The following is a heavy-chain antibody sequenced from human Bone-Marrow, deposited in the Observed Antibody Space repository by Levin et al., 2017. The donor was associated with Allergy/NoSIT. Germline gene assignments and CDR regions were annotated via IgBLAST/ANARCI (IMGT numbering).Heavy chain of an antibody. CDR1: GFTFSSYS. J-gene: IGHJ4*02. CDR2: ISSSSSYI. V-gene: IGHV3-21*01. D-gene: IGHD6-13*01. Sequence: GGSLRLSCAASGFTFSSYSMNWVRQAPGKGLEWVSSISSSSSYIYYADSVKGRFTISRDNAKNSLYLQMNSLRAEDTAVYYCASLSGKSYSSSWYGSYWGQGTLVTVSS. CDR3: ASLSGKSYSSSWYGSY.